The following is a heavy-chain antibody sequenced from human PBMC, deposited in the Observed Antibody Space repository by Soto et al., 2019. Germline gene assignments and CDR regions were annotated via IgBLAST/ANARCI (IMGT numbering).Heavy chain of an antibody. CDR1: GFTFSNAW. V-gene: IGHV3-15*07. CDR2: IKSKINGGTT. Sequence: GGSLRLSCAVSGFTFSNAWMNWVRQAPGKGLEWVGRIKSKINGGTTVYAAPVKDRFTISRDDSINTLYLRMDSLKTEDTAVYYCATFFNSGNYFNYWGQGTLVTVSS. J-gene: IGHJ4*02. CDR3: ATFFNSGNYFNY. D-gene: IGHD1-26*01.